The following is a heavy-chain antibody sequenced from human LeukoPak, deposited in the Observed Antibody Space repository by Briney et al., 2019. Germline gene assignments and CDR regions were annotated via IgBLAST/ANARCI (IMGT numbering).Heavy chain of an antibody. CDR3: ARGGAYWDYDSSGFRYGMDV. D-gene: IGHD3-22*01. CDR1: GYTFTSYG. V-gene: IGHV1-18*01. Sequence: ASVKVSCKASGYTFTSYGISWVRQAPGQGLEWMGWISAYNGNTNYAQKLQGRVTMTTDTSTSTAYMELSSLRSEDTAVYYCARGGAYWDYDSSGFRYGMDVWGQGTTVTVSS. CDR2: ISAYNGNT. J-gene: IGHJ6*02.